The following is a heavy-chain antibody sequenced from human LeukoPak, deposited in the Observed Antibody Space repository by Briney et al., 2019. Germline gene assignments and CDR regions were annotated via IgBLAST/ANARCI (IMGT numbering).Heavy chain of an antibody. D-gene: IGHD2-2*02. CDR2: IRYDGSNK. CDR3: ARGGYCSSTSCYSYY. J-gene: IGHJ4*02. Sequence: GGSLRLSCAASGFTFSSYGMHWVRQAPGKGLEWVAFIRYDGSNKYYADSVKGRFTISRDNSKNTLYLQMNSLRAEDTAVYYCARGGYCSSTSCYSYYWGQGTLVTVSS. CDR1: GFTFSSYG. V-gene: IGHV3-30*02.